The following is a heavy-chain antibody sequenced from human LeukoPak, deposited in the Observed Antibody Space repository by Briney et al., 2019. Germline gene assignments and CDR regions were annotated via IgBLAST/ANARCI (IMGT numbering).Heavy chain of an antibody. Sequence: GGSLRLSCAASGFTFDDYGMSWVRQAPGKGLEWVSGMNWNGDSTGYVDSVKGRFTISRDNAKNFLYLQMNSLRAEDTALYYCARGIAVAGGGFAIWGQGTMVSVSS. D-gene: IGHD6-19*01. J-gene: IGHJ3*02. CDR2: MNWNGDST. CDR1: GFTFDDYG. V-gene: IGHV3-20*04. CDR3: ARGIAVAGGGFAI.